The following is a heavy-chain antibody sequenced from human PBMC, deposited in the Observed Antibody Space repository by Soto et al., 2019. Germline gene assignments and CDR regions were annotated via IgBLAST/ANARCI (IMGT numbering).Heavy chain of an antibody. CDR2: IYHSGST. Sequence: QLQLQESGSGLVKPSQTLSLTCAVSGGSISSGGYSWSWIRQPPGKGLEWIGYIYHSGSTYYNPSLXXRXPXXVDRSKNQFSLKLSSVTAADTAVCYCARARTYRDYWGQGTLVTVSS. CDR1: GGSISSGGYS. D-gene: IGHD2-15*01. CDR3: ARARTYRDY. J-gene: IGHJ4*02. V-gene: IGHV4-30-2*01.